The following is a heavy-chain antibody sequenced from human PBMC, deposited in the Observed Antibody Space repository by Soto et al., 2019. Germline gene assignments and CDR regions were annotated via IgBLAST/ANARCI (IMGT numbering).Heavy chain of an antibody. CDR2: INPKSGGT. D-gene: IGHD2-8*01. CDR1: GYSFTDYH. CDR3: ARGDSTDCSNGVCSFFYNHDMDV. J-gene: IGHJ6*02. V-gene: IGHV1-2*04. Sequence: ASVKVSCKASGYSFTDYHIHWVRQAPGQGLEWLGRINPKSGGTSTAQKFQGWVTMTTDTSISTASMQLTRLTSDDTAIYYCARGDSTDCSNGVCSFFYNHDMDVWGQGTTVTVSS.